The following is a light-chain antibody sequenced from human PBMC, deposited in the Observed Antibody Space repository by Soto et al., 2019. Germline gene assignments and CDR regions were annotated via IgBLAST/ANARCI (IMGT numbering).Light chain of an antibody. Sequence: EIVLTQSPGSLSLSPGARATLSCRASQSVSSNYLVWYQQKPGQAPRLLIYGASSRATGNPDRFSGSGSGTDFTLTIARREPEDFAVYYCQQYGSSPITFGQGTRLEI. V-gene: IGKV3-20*01. CDR3: QQYGSSPIT. J-gene: IGKJ5*01. CDR2: GAS. CDR1: QSVSSNY.